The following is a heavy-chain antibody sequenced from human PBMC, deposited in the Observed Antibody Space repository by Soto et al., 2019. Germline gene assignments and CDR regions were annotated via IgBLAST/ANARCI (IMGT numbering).Heavy chain of an antibody. CDR3: ARGKYYYDSSAIFQH. CDR1: GGSISSGGYY. D-gene: IGHD3-22*01. CDR2: IYYSGST. Sequence: SETLSLTCTVSGGSISSGGYYWSWIRQHPGKGLEWIGYIYYSGSTYYNPSLKSRVTISVDTSKNQFSLKLSSVTAADTAVYYCARGKYYYDSSAIFQHWGQGTLVTVSS. J-gene: IGHJ1*01. V-gene: IGHV4-31*03.